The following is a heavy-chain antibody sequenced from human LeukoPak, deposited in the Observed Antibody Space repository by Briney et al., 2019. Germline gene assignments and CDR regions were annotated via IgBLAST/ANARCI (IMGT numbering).Heavy chain of an antibody. Sequence: GGSLRLSCAASGFTFSSHSLNWVRQAPGKGLEWVSSISSSSSYIYYADSVKGRLTISRDNAKNSLYLQLNSLRAEDTAVYYCARDQSDILTPYYYDYWGQGTLVTVSS. CDR2: ISSSSSYI. CDR3: ARDQSDILTPYYYDY. CDR1: GFTFSSHS. D-gene: IGHD3-9*01. V-gene: IGHV3-21*01. J-gene: IGHJ4*02.